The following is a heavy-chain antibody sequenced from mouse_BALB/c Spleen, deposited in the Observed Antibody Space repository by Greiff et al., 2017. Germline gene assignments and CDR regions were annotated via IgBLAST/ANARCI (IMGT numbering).Heavy chain of an antibody. V-gene: IGHV5-12-2*01. CDR1: GFTFSSYT. J-gene: IGHJ3*01. D-gene: IGHD1-2*01. CDR2: ISNGGGST. CDR3: ARRDHYYDWFAY. Sequence: EVMLVESGGGLVQPGGSLKLSCAASGFTFSSYTMSWVRQTPEKRLEWVAYISNGGGSTYYPDTVKGRFTISRDNAKNTLYLQMSSLKSEDTAMYYCARRDHYYDWFAYWGQGTLVTVSA.